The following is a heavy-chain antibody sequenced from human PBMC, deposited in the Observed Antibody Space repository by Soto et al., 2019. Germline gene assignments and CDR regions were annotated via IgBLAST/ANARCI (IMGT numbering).Heavy chain of an antibody. CDR3: ARDLLWFGELLEGMDV. J-gene: IGHJ6*02. V-gene: IGHV1-18*04. Sequence: ASVEVSCRASGYTFTSYGISWVRQAPGQGLEWMGWISAYNGNTNYAQKLQGRVTMTTDTSTSTAYMELRSLRSDDTAVYYCARDLLWFGELLEGMDVWGQGTTVTVSS. CDR1: GYTFTSYG. D-gene: IGHD3-10*01. CDR2: ISAYNGNT.